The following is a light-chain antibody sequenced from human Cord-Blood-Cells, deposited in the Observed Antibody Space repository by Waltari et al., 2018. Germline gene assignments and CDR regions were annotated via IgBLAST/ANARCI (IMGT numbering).Light chain of an antibody. Sequence: EVVLTHSPGTLSLSPEERATLSCRASQSVSSSYLAWYQQKPGQAPRLLIYGASSRATGIPDRFSGSGSGTDFTLTSSRQEPEDFAVYYCQQYGSSPTFGGGTKVEIK. V-gene: IGKV3-20*01. CDR2: GAS. CDR1: QSVSSSY. CDR3: QQYGSSPT. J-gene: IGKJ4*01.